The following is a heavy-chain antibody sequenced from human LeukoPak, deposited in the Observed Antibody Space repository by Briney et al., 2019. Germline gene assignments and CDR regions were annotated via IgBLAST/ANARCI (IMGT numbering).Heavy chain of an antibody. D-gene: IGHD3-22*01. V-gene: IGHV3-30*18. CDR3: AKVGGFAVMTTGIYFDY. J-gene: IGHJ4*02. CDR1: GFTFSSYG. Sequence: GGSLRLSCAASGFTFSSYGMHWVRQDPGKGLEWVAVISYDGSNKYYADSVKGRFTISRDNSKNTLYLQMNSLRAEDTAVYYCAKVGGFAVMTTGIYFDYWGQGTLVAVSS. CDR2: ISYDGSNK.